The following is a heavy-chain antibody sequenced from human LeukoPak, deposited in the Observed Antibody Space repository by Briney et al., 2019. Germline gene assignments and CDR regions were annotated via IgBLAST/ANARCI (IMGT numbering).Heavy chain of an antibody. CDR2: ISSDGRTT. J-gene: IGHJ4*02. D-gene: IGHD4-11*01. V-gene: IGHV3-74*01. Sequence: PGGSLRLSCAASVFTFSSYWMHWVRQAPGKGLVWVSRISSDGRTTNYADSVKGRFTISRDNAKNSLYLQMNSLRAEDTAVYYCARGGLGGITAYSNYLFDYWGQGTLVTVSS. CDR1: VFTFSSYW. CDR3: ARGGLGGITAYSNYLFDY.